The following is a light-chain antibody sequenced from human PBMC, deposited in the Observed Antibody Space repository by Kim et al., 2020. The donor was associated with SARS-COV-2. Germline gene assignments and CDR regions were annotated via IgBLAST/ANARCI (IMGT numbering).Light chain of an antibody. CDR3: QKYNSAPWT. J-gene: IGKJ1*01. CDR1: QDIANS. CDR2: AAS. V-gene: IGKV1-27*01. Sequence: ASVGDRVTITCRASQDIANSLAWYQQKPGTVPKVLIYAASTLQSGVPSRFSGSGSGTEFTLTIGSLQTEAVATYYCQKYNSAPWTFGPGTKVDIK.